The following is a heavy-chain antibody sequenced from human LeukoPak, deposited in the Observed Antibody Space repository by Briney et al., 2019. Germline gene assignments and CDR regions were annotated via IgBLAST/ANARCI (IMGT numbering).Heavy chain of an antibody. CDR2: INHSGST. J-gene: IGHJ4*02. D-gene: IGHD6-13*01. CDR3: ARGNSSSLYYFGY. CDR1: GGSFSGYY. Sequence: PSETLSLTCAVYGGSFSGYYWSWIRQPPGKGLEWIGEINHSGSTNYNPSLKSRVTISVDTSKNQFSLKLSSVTAADTAVYYCARGNSSSLYYFGYWGQGTLVTVSS. V-gene: IGHV4-34*01.